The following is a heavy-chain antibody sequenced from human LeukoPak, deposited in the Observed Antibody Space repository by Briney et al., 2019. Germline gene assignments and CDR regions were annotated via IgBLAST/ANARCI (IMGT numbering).Heavy chain of an antibody. V-gene: IGHV4-39*07. CDR3: ASGRTHYYDSSGLNNWFDP. Sequence: SETLSLTCTVSGGSISSSSYYWGWIRQPPGKGLEWIGEIYHSGSTNYNPSLKSRVTVSVDKSKNQFSLKLSSVTAADTAVYYCASGRTHYYDSSGLNNWFDPWGQGTLVTVSS. CDR2: IYHSGST. J-gene: IGHJ5*02. D-gene: IGHD3-22*01. CDR1: GGSISSSSYY.